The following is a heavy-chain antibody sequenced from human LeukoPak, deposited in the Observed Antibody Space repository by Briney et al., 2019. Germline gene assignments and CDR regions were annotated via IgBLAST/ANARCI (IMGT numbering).Heavy chain of an antibody. CDR3: ARQGINIEPIVVVPAALDY. D-gene: IGHD2-2*01. CDR1: GGSFSGYY. CDR2: INHSGST. V-gene: IGHV4-34*01. Sequence: TSETLSLTCAVYGGSFSGYYWSWIRQPPGKGLEWIGEINHSGSTNYNPSLKSRVTISVDTSKNQFSLKLSSVTAADTAVYYCARQGINIEPIVVVPAALDYWGQGTLVTVSS. J-gene: IGHJ4*02.